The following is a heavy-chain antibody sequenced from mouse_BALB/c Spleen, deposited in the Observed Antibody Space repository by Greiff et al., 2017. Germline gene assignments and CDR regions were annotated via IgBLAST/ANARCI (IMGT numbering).Heavy chain of an antibody. V-gene: IGHV5-4*02. CDR2: ISDGGSYT. CDR1: GFTFSDYY. Sequence: EVQLQESGGGLVKPGGSLKLSCAASGFTFSDYYMYWVRQTPEKRLEWVATISDGGSYTYYPDSVKGRFTISRDNAKNNLYLQMSSLKSEDTAMYYCARDCSKRYYAMDYWGQGTSVTVSS. D-gene: IGHD3-1*01. CDR3: ARDCSKRYYAMDY. J-gene: IGHJ4*01.